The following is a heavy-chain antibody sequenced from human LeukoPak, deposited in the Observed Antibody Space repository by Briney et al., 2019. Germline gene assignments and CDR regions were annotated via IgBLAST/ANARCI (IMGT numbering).Heavy chain of an antibody. CDR3: ARPAGIWDAFDI. Sequence: GASLQISCKGSGYIFTSYWIGWVRQVPGKGLEWVGIIYPGDSDTRYSPSFQGQVTISADKSISTAYLQWSSLKASDTAMYYCARPAGIWDAFDIWGQGTMVTVSS. V-gene: IGHV5-51*01. J-gene: IGHJ3*02. CDR1: GYIFTSYW. D-gene: IGHD3-10*01. CDR2: IYPGDSDT.